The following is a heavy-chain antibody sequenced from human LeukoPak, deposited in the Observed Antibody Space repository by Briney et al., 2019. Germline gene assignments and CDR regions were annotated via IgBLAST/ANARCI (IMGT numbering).Heavy chain of an antibody. CDR2: ISSSSSTI. CDR3: ASGKGHDFWSGYLSWFDP. CDR1: GLTFSSYS. J-gene: IGHJ5*02. Sequence: PGGSLRLSCVASGLTFSSYSMNWVRQAPGKRLEWISYISSSSSTIYYADSVKGRFTISRDNAKNSLYLQMNSLRAEDTAVYYCASGKGHDFWSGYLSWFDPWGQGTLVTVSS. V-gene: IGHV3-48*04. D-gene: IGHD3-3*01.